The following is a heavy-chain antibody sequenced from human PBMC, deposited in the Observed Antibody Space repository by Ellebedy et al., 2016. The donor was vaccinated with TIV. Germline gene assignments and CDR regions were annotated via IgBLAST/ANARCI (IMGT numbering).Heavy chain of an antibody. Sequence: GESLKISCAASGFTFISHGMNWVRQAPGKGLEWISYISSASTSKHYADSVMGRFTISRDNANSSLSLEMNGLGDEDTAVYYCARGYGGPLDFWGQGVLVVVSS. CDR3: ARGYGGPLDF. CDR1: GFTFISHG. D-gene: IGHD5-12*01. V-gene: IGHV3-48*02. CDR2: ISSASTSK. J-gene: IGHJ4*02.